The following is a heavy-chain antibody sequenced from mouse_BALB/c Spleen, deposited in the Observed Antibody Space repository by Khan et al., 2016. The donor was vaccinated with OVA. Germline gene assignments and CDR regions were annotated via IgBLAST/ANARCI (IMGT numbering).Heavy chain of an antibody. D-gene: IGHD3-1*01. J-gene: IGHJ4*01. CDR1: GFSLSTSGMG. Sequence: ESGPGILQPSQTLSLTCSFSGFSLSTSGMGVSWIRQPSGKGLEWLAHIYWDDDKRYNPSLKSRLTISKDSSRNQVFLKITSVDTADTATYYFARSSGYSYYYAMDYWGQGTSVTVSS. CDR3: ARSSGYSYYYAMDY. CDR2: IYWDDDK. V-gene: IGHV8-12*01.